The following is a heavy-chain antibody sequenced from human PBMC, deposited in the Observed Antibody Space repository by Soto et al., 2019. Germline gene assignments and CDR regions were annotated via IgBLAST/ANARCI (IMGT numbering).Heavy chain of an antibody. D-gene: IGHD3-3*01. J-gene: IGHJ3*02. Sequence: GGSLRLSCAASGFTFADYAVHWVRQAPGKGLEWVSGISWNSGSIGYADSVKGRFTISRDNAKNSLYLQMNSLRAEDTALYYCAKGFTIFGVAADAFDIWGQGTMVTVSS. CDR2: ISWNSGSI. CDR1: GFTFADYA. V-gene: IGHV3-9*01. CDR3: AKGFTIFGVAADAFDI.